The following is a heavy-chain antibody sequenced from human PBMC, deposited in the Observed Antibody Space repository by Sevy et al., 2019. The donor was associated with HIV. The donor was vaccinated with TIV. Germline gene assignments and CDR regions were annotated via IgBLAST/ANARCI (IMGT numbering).Heavy chain of an antibody. D-gene: IGHD6-19*01. J-gene: IGHJ5*02. Sequence: AAVKVSCKASGYTFTGYYMHWVRQAPGQGLEWMGWINPNSGGTNYAQKFQGRVTMTRDTSISTAYMELSRLRSDDTAVYYCAFVYSSGWRGFDPWGQGTLVTVSS. V-gene: IGHV1-2*02. CDR3: AFVYSSGWRGFDP. CDR2: INPNSGGT. CDR1: GYTFTGYY.